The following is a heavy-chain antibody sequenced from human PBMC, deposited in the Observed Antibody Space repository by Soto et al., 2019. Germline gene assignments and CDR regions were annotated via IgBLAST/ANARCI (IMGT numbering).Heavy chain of an antibody. D-gene: IGHD3-22*01. CDR2: IDPSDSQT. Sequence: GESLKISCKGSGYSFAGYWITWVRQKPGKGLGWMGRIDPSDSQTYYSPSFRGHVTISVTKSITTVFLQWSSLRASDTTMYYCARQIYDSDTGPNFQYYFDSWGQGTPVTVSS. CDR3: ARQIYDSDTGPNFQYYFDS. V-gene: IGHV5-10-1*01. CDR1: GYSFAGYW. J-gene: IGHJ4*02.